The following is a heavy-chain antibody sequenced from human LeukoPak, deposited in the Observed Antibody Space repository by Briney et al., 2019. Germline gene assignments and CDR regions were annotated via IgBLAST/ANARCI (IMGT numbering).Heavy chain of an antibody. V-gene: IGHV4-34*01. CDR3: AEAGYYDSSGHYYFDY. D-gene: IGHD3-22*01. J-gene: IGHJ4*02. CDR1: GGSFSGYY. Sequence: SETLSLTCAVYGGSFSGYYWSWIRPPPGEGLEWDWEINHSGTTNYNPSLRSRVTISIDTSKNQFSLNLSSVTAADTAVYYCAEAGYYDSSGHYYFDYWGQGTLVTVSS. CDR2: INHSGTT.